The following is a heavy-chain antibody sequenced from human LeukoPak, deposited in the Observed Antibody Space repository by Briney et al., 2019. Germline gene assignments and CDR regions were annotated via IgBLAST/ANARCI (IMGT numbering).Heavy chain of an antibody. CDR3: AKDVRQDDTYYYDSSGYYFDY. V-gene: IGHV3-30*02. D-gene: IGHD3-22*01. J-gene: IGHJ4*02. Sequence: PGGSLRLSCAASGFTFSSYGMHWVRQAPGKGLEWVAFIRYDGSNKYYADSVKGRFTISRDNSKNTLYLQMNSLRAEDKAVYYCAKDVRQDDTYYYDSSGYYFDYWGKGTMVTVSS. CDR1: GFTFSSYG. CDR2: IRYDGSNK.